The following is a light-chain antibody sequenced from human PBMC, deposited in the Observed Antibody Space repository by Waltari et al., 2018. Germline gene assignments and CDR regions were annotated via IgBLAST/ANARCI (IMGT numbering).Light chain of an antibody. V-gene: IGLV3-21*01. CDR3: QVWDSSSDHPL. J-gene: IGLJ2*01. CDR2: YDS. CDR1: NIGSKN. Sequence: SYDVTQPRSVSVSPGQTARITCGGDNIGSKNVHWYQQKPAQAPVLVIYYDSDRPSGIPERFSGSNSGNTPTLTISGVEAGDEADYYCQVWDSSSDHPLFGGGTRLTVL.